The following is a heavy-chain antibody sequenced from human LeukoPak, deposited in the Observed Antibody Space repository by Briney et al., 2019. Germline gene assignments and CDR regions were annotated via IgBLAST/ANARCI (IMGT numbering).Heavy chain of an antibody. Sequence: ASVKVSCKASGYTFTGYYMHWMRQAPGQGLEWMGWMNPNSGNTGYAQKFQGRVTMTRNTSISTAYMELSSLRSEDTAVYYCARVPVGATNRRTKAHAFDIWGQGTMVTVSS. CDR3: ARVPVGATNRRTKAHAFDI. J-gene: IGHJ3*02. D-gene: IGHD1-26*01. V-gene: IGHV1-8*02. CDR2: MNPNSGNT. CDR1: GYTFTGYY.